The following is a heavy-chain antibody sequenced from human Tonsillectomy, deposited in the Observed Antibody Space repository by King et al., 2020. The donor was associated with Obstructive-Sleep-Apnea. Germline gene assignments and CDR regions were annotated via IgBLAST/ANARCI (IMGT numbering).Heavy chain of an antibody. CDR3: ARSIEYSSSWFHYGMDV. Sequence: LQLQESGPGLVKPSETLSLSCTVSGGSITSSSHYWGWIRQPPGKGLEWIGSIYYSGKTYYNPSLKSRVTILVDTSKNEFSLKLSSVTAADTAVYYCARSIEYSSSWFHYGMDVWGQGTTVTVPS. CDR2: IYYSGKT. CDR1: GGSITSSSHY. J-gene: IGHJ6*02. D-gene: IGHD6-13*01. V-gene: IGHV4-39*07.